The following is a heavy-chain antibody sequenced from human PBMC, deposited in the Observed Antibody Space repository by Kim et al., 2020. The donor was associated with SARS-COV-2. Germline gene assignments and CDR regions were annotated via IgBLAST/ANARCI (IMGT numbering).Heavy chain of an antibody. V-gene: IGHV3-73*01. CDR1: GFTFSDSA. CDR3: ARGPPYSESYWDAFDI. J-gene: IGHJ3*02. Sequence: GGSLRLSCAASGFTFSDSAMHWVRQASGKGLEWVGRIRSKANSYATVYAASVKGRFTISRDDSKNTAYLQMNSLKTEDTAVYYCARGPPYSESYWDAFDIWGRGTKVTVSS. D-gene: IGHD1-26*01. CDR2: IRSKANSYAT.